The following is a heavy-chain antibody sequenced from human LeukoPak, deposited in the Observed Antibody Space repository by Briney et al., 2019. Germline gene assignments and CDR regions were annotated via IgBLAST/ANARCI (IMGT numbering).Heavy chain of an antibody. V-gene: IGHV4-59*12. J-gene: IGHJ6*02. Sequence: SETLSLTCTVSGDSMSTYYWSWIQQPPGKGLEWIGYIFYTGSTNYNPSLKSRVTMSVDTSKNQFSLKLSSVTAADTAVYYCARNRYYGSGSYYRANYYYYYGMDVWGQGTTVTVSS. CDR2: IFYTGST. CDR3: ARNRYYGSGSYYRANYYYYYGMDV. D-gene: IGHD3-10*01. CDR1: GDSMSTYY.